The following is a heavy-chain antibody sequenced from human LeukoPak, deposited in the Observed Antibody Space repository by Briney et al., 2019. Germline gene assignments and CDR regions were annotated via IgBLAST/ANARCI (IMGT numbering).Heavy chain of an antibody. J-gene: IGHJ4*02. Sequence: GGSLRLSCAASGFSFSSYAMSWIRQAPGKGLEWVSYISSSGSTIYYADSVKGRFAISRDNAKNSLYLQMNSLRAEDTAVYYCARAVLDAVAGRDDYWGQGTLVTVSS. CDR3: ARAVLDAVAGRDDY. D-gene: IGHD6-19*01. CDR2: ISSSGSTI. CDR1: GFSFSSYA. V-gene: IGHV3-11*01.